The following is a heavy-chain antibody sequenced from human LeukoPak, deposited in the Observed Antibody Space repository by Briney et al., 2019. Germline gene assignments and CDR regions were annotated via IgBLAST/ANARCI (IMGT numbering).Heavy chain of an antibody. Sequence: GGSLRLSCAASGFTFSRDGMHWVRQAPGKGLEWVAFIRYDESDKKYKDSVKGRFTVSKDNSKNTLSLQMHSLRVEDTAVYYCATHYYASGNYYNPIFYWGQGALVTVSS. D-gene: IGHD3-10*01. V-gene: IGHV3-30*02. J-gene: IGHJ4*02. CDR3: ATHYYASGNYYNPIFY. CDR1: GFTFSRDG. CDR2: IRYDESDK.